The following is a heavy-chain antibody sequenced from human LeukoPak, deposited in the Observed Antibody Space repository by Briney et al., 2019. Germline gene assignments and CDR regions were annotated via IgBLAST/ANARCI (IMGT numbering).Heavy chain of an antibody. CDR1: GYSFTSYW. D-gene: IGHD3-22*01. CDR2: IYPGDSDT. Sequence: KGRESLKISCKGSGYSFTSYWIGWVRQMPGKGLEWMGIIYPGDSDTRYSPSFRGQVTISADKSISTAYLQWSSLKASDTAMYYCARTQGYYDSSGSFDYWGQGTLVTVSS. CDR3: ARTQGYYDSSGSFDY. J-gene: IGHJ4*02. V-gene: IGHV5-51*01.